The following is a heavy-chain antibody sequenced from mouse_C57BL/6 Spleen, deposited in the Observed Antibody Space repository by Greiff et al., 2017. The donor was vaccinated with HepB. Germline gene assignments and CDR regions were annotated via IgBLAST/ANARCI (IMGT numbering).Heavy chain of an antibody. J-gene: IGHJ3*01. D-gene: IGHD2-2*01. V-gene: IGHV1-53*01. CDR3: ARSKGGYGYLFAY. CDR1: GYTFTSYW. Sequence: QVQLQQPGTELVKPGASVKLSCKASGYTFTSYWMHWVKQRPGQGLEWIGNINPSNGGTNYNEKFKRKATLTVDKSASTAYMQLSSLTSEDSAVYYCARSKGGYGYLFAYWGQGTLVTVSA. CDR2: INPSNGGT.